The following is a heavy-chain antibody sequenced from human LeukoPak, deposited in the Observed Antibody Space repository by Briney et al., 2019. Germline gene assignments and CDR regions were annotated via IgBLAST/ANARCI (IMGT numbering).Heavy chain of an antibody. CDR3: TRDADWIRDC. V-gene: IGHV3-48*03. D-gene: IGHD2-2*03. Sequence: GGSLRLSCVSSGFTFSFYNIPWVRQAPGKGLEWISFISNSGSVQGSSGSVRGRVTMSRDNAKNSAHLQMYGLRADDTALYYCTRDADWIRDCWGPGTLVTVSS. CDR2: ISNSGSVQ. CDR1: GFTFSFYN. J-gene: IGHJ4*02.